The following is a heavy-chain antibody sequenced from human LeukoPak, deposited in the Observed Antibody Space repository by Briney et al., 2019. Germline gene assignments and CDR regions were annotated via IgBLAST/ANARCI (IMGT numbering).Heavy chain of an antibody. V-gene: IGHV5-51*01. D-gene: IGHD3-10*01. CDR3: ATNTMFRGIHAFDI. CDR1: GSSFTSYW. J-gene: IGHJ3*02. CDR2: IYPGGSDT. Sequence: GESLKISFKGSGSSFTSYWIGWVRPMPGKGLERMGIIYPGGSDTRYSPSFQGQVTNSADKSLSTAYLQWSSLKASDSAMYYCATNTMFRGIHAFDIWGQGTMVSVSS.